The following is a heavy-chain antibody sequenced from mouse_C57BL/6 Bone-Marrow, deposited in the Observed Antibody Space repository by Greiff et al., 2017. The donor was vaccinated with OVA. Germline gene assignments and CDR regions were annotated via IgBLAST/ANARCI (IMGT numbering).Heavy chain of an antibody. CDR1: GFTFSDFY. CDR2: SRNKANDYTT. CDR3: ARDEGGYSNFWYFDA. J-gene: IGHJ1*03. Sequence: EVKLVESGGGLVQSERSLRLSCATSGFTFSDFYMEWVRQAPGKELEWIAASRNKANDYTTACSASVKGRFIVSRDTSQSILYVQMNALRAEDTAIYYRARDEGGYSNFWYFDAGGRESTGTV. D-gene: IGHD2-5*01. V-gene: IGHV7-1*01.